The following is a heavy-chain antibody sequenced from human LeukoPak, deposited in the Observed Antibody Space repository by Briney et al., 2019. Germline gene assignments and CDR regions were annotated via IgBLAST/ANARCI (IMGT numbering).Heavy chain of an antibody. Sequence: GASVTVSCKASGGSFSSYAISWVRQAPGQGLEWMGGVIPIFGTANYAQKFQGRVTITTDESTSTAYMELSSLRSEDTAVYYCARGGDGYNSDYYYYMDVWGKGTTVTVSS. D-gene: IGHD5-24*01. CDR1: GGSFSSYA. CDR2: VIPIFGTA. CDR3: ARGGDGYNSDYYYYMDV. V-gene: IGHV1-69*05. J-gene: IGHJ6*03.